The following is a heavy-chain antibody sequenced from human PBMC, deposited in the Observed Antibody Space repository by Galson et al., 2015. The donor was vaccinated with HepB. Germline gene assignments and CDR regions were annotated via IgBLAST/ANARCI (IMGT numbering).Heavy chain of an antibody. Sequence: LRLSCAASGFTFSSYGMHWVCQAPGKGLEWVAFIRYDGSNKYYADSVKGRFTISRDNSKNTLYLQMNSLRAEDTAVYYCAKAIAAAAHDAFDIWGQGTMVTVSS. CDR3: AKAIAAAAHDAFDI. D-gene: IGHD6-13*01. V-gene: IGHV3-30*02. CDR2: IRYDGSNK. J-gene: IGHJ3*02. CDR1: GFTFSSYG.